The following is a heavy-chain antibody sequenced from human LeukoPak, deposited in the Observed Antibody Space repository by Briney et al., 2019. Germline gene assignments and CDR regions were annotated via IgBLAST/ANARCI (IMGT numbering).Heavy chain of an antibody. D-gene: IGHD6-13*01. CDR1: GFTFSSYA. Sequence: GGSLRLSCAASGFTFSSYAMSWVRQARGKGLEWVSSISGSGGSTYYADSVKGRFTISRDNSKNTLYLQMNSLRAEDTAVYYCAKGVQQLVRSGYFDYWGQGTLVTVSS. CDR2: ISGSGGST. V-gene: IGHV3-23*01. CDR3: AKGVQQLVRSGYFDY. J-gene: IGHJ4*02.